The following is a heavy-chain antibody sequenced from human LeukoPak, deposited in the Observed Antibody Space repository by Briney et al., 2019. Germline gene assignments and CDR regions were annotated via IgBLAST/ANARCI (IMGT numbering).Heavy chain of an antibody. Sequence: SETLSLTCTVSGGSISSGDYYWSWIRQPPGKGLEWIGYIYYSGSTYYNPSLKSRVTISVDTSKNQFSLKLSSVTAADTAVYYCARVRRPDDYFDYWGQGTLVTVSS. D-gene: IGHD4-17*01. CDR1: GGSISSGDYY. J-gene: IGHJ4*02. CDR2: IYYSGST. V-gene: IGHV4-30-4*01. CDR3: ARVRRPDDYFDY.